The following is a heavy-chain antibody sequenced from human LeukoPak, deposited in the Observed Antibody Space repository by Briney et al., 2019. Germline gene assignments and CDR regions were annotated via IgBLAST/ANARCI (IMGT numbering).Heavy chain of an antibody. CDR3: ARVGDIDAFDI. Sequence: GGSLRLSCAASGFTFSSYWMSWVRQAPGKGLEYVSAISRSGGTTYYANSVKGRFTISRDNSKNTLFLQMGSLRAEDMAVYYCARVGDIDAFDIWGQGTMVTVSS. D-gene: IGHD4-17*01. V-gene: IGHV3-64*01. CDR1: GFTFSSYW. CDR2: ISRSGGTT. J-gene: IGHJ3*02.